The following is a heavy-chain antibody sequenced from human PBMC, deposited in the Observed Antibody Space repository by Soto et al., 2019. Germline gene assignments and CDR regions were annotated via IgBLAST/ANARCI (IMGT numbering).Heavy chain of an antibody. CDR2: ISISSSYI. J-gene: IGHJ6*02. CDR3: ARAVGKLYGRDV. V-gene: IGHV3-21*01. D-gene: IGHD1-26*01. CDR1: GFTFSSYS. Sequence: PGWSRRLSCAASGFTFSSYSMNWVRQAPGKGLEWVSSISISSSYIYYADSVKGRFTISXXXAXXSXXLXXNXXRAXDTAVYHCARAVGKLYGRDVWGQGTTVTVSS.